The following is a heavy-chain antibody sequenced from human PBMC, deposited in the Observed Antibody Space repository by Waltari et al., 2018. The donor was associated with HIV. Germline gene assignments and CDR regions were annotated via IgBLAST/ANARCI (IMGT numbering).Heavy chain of an antibody. Sequence: QLIQSTSALNRPGASVTISCPVSGYPLSDFSLQWVRQGRGQRLEWMGGFDPKNGKPVYSQRFWGRVSLAEDTSQDTAFLELNRLTSDDTAVYYCVTLYNESPLYSNFWGQGTLVTV. V-gene: IGHV1-24*01. CDR3: VTLYNESPLYSNF. CDR2: FDPKNGKP. D-gene: IGHD2-15*01. J-gene: IGHJ1*01. CDR1: GYPLSDFS.